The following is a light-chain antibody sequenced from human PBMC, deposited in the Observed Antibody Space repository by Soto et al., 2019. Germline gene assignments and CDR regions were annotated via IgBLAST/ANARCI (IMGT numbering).Light chain of an antibody. CDR1: QNIYTW. Sequence: DVQMTQSPSTLSASVGGRFTITFRASQNIYTWWAWYQQKPVKAPKLLIYEASSLETGVPSRFSGSGSGTEFTLTISSLQPDDFATYYCQQYNTFWTFGQGTKVDIK. CDR3: QQYNTFWT. V-gene: IGKV1-5*03. J-gene: IGKJ1*01. CDR2: EAS.